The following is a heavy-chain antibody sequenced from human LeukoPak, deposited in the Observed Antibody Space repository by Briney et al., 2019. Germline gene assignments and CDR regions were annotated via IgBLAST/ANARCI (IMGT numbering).Heavy chain of an antibody. V-gene: IGHV3-49*04. CDR3: TRDSWTGDSVLGGGDY. J-gene: IGHJ4*02. CDR1: GFNFGEYA. D-gene: IGHD1-1*01. Sequence: HPGRSLRLSCTASGFNFGEYAMSWVRRAPGKGLEWVGFIRSNTFGGTTEYAASVKGRFTISRDDSKSIAYLQMNSLGTEDTAVYYCTRDSWTGDSVLGGGDYWGQGTRVTVSS. CDR2: IRSNTFGGTT.